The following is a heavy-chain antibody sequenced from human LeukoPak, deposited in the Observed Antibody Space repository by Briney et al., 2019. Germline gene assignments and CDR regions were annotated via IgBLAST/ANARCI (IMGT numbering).Heavy chain of an antibody. J-gene: IGHJ4*02. V-gene: IGHV3-66*01. CDR1: GFTVSSNY. Sequence: PGGSLRLSCAASGFTVSSNYMSWVRQAPGKGLEWVSVIYSGGSTYYADSVKGRFTISRDNSKNTLYLQMNSLRAEDTAVYYCARGRNRIAAAFDYWGQGTLVTVSS. CDR3: ARGRNRIAAAFDY. CDR2: IYSGGST. D-gene: IGHD6-13*01.